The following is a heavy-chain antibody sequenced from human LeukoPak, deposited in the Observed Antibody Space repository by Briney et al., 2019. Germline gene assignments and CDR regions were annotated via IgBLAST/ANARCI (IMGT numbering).Heavy chain of an antibody. CDR1: GGSLNTPNYY. Sequence: SETLSLTCTVSGGSLNTPNYYWGWIRQTPGKGLEWIGNIFYSGGTYYSPSLTSRVTISLDTSRNQFSLKLSSVTAADTAVYYCARDKGVRSGWSTEHYYYYYMDVWGKGTTVTISS. D-gene: IGHD6-19*01. V-gene: IGHV4-39*07. J-gene: IGHJ6*03. CDR3: ARDKGVRSGWSTEHYYYYYMDV. CDR2: IFYSGGT.